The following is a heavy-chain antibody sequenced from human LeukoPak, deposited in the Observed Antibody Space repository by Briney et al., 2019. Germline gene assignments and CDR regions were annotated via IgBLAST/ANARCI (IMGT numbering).Heavy chain of an antibody. J-gene: IGHJ6*03. CDR3: AKVSIAARPGYYYYYMDV. D-gene: IGHD6-6*01. Sequence: GGSLRLSCAASGFPFSNYAMSWVRQAPGKGLECVSVISGDGGTTYYADSVKGRFTISRDNSRNTLYLQMNSLRAEDTAVYYCAKVSIAARPGYYYYYMDVWGKGTTVTVSS. V-gene: IGHV3-23*01. CDR1: GFPFSNYA. CDR2: ISGDGGTT.